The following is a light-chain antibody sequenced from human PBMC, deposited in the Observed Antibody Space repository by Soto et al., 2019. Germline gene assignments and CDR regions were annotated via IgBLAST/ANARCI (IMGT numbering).Light chain of an antibody. V-gene: IGLV2-8*01. Sequence: QSALAQPPSASGSPGQSVTISCTGTSSDVGGYNYLSWYQHRPGKAPQRIIYEVTKRPSGVPNRFFGSKSGNTASLTVSGLQAEDEADYFCMSYAGMYTYVFGTGTKVTVL. J-gene: IGLJ1*01. CDR2: EVT. CDR1: SSDVGGYNY. CDR3: MSYAGMYTYV.